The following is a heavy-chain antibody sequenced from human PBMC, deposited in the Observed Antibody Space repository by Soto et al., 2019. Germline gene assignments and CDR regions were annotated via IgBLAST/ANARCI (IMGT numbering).Heavy chain of an antibody. D-gene: IGHD1-26*01. J-gene: IGHJ4*02. CDR2: FDPEEGER. V-gene: IGHV1-24*01. Sequence: QVRLLQSGADVKKPGASVKVSCKVSGDSVTELYMHWVRQAPGKGLEWMGGFDPEEGERIYTQNFQGRVVMTEDASTNTAYLELRRLRSEDTAVYYCTTVNVWAQPYFDDWGQGTLVTVSS. CDR1: GDSVTELY. CDR3: TTVNVWAQPYFDD.